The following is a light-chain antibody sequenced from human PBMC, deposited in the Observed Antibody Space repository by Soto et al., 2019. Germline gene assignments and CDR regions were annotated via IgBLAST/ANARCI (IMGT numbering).Light chain of an antibody. V-gene: IGKV1-8*01. J-gene: IGKJ2*01. CDR1: QGISSY. Sequence: AIRMTQSPSSFSASTGDRVTITCRASQGISSYLAWYQQKPGKAPKLLIYAASTLQSGVPSRFSGSGSGPDFTLTISCLQSEDFATYYCQQYYSYPYTFGQGTKLVIK. CDR3: QQYYSYPYT. CDR2: AAS.